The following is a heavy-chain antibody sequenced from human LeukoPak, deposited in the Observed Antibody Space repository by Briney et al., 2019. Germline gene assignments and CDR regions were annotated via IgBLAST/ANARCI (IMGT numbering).Heavy chain of an antibody. Sequence: SETLSLTCTVSGGSISSSSYYWSWIRQLAGKGLEWIARIYTSGSTNYNPSLKSRVTMSVDTSKNQFSLKLFSVTAADTAVYNCARGSVVWDAFDIWGQGTMVTVSS. CDR3: ARGSVVWDAFDI. J-gene: IGHJ3*02. V-gene: IGHV4-61*02. CDR2: IYTSGST. CDR1: GGSISSSSYY. D-gene: IGHD2-15*01.